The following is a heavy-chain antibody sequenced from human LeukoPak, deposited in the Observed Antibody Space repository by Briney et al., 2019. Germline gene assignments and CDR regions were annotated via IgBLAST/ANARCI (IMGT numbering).Heavy chain of an antibody. D-gene: IGHD6-19*01. J-gene: IGHJ5*02. V-gene: IGHV4-34*01. CDR3: ARRLPQWLAPRGYWFDP. Sequence: SETLSLTCGVFGGSFSGYYWSWIRQAPGKGLEWIGEINQYGSTKYNPSLRSRVTLSVDTSKKQFSLNLTSVTAADSAVYYCARRLPQWLAPRGYWFDPWGQGTLATVSS. CDR1: GGSFSGYY. CDR2: INQYGST.